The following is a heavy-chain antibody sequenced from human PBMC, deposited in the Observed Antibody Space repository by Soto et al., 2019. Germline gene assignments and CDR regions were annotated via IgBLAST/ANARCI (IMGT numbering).Heavy chain of an antibody. Sequence: GGSLRLSCAASGFTFSSYAMSWVRQAPGKGLEWVSAISGSGGNTYYADSVKGRFAISRDNSKNTLYLQMNSLRAEDTAVYYCAKAFGYCSGGSCYSYWYFDLWGRDTLVTVSS. CDR3: AKAFGYCSGGSCYSYWYFDL. J-gene: IGHJ2*01. D-gene: IGHD2-15*01. CDR2: ISGSGGNT. CDR1: GFTFSSYA. V-gene: IGHV3-23*01.